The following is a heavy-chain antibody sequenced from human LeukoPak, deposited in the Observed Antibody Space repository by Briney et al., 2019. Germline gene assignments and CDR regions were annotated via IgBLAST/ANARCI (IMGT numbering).Heavy chain of an antibody. D-gene: IGHD2-2*01. CDR3: ATHLGDCTSTSCYRGGFDP. Sequence: SETLSLTCAVSGYSISSGNYWGWMRQPPGKGLEWIGSIYQSGSTYYNPSLQSRVTISVDASKNQFSLKLRSVTAADTVVYYCATHLGDCTSTSCYRGGFDPWGQGTLVTVSP. J-gene: IGHJ5*02. CDR2: IYQSGST. CDR1: GYSISSGNY. V-gene: IGHV4-38-2*01.